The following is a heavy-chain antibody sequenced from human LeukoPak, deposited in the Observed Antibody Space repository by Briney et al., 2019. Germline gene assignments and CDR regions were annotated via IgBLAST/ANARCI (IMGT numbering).Heavy chain of an antibody. CDR1: GGTLSSYA. J-gene: IGHJ3*02. CDR2: IIPIFGTA. D-gene: IGHD1-26*01. Sequence: ASVKVSCKASGGTLSSYAISWVRQAPGQGLEWMGGIIPIFGTANYAQKFQGRVTITADESTSTAYMELSSLRSEDTAVYYCARWAARSAAFDIWGQGTMVTVSS. CDR3: ARWAARSAAFDI. V-gene: IGHV1-69*13.